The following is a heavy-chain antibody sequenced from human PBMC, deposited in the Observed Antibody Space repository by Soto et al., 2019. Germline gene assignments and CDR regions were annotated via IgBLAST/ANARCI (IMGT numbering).Heavy chain of an antibody. CDR3: ARGGETTCDDAFDI. CDR2: SYYSGST. Sequence: QVQLQESGPGLVKPSQTLSLTCTVSGGSISSGDYYWSWIRQPPGKGLEWIGYSYYSGSTYYNPALKSRVTIPVDTSKNQFSLKLSSVTAADTAVYYCARGGETTCDDAFDIWGQGTMVTVSS. CDR1: GGSISSGDYY. J-gene: IGHJ3*02. D-gene: IGHD3-16*01. V-gene: IGHV4-30-4*01.